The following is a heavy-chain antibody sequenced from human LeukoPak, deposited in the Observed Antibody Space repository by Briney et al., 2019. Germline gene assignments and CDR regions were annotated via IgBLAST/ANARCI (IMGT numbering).Heavy chain of an antibody. V-gene: IGHV1-2*02. D-gene: IGHD3-10*01. CDR1: GYTFTGYY. CDR3: ARDKWRITMVRGVMYY. CDR2: INPNSGGT. J-gene: IGHJ4*02. Sequence: ASVKVSCKASGYTFTGYYMHWVRQAPGQGLEWMGWINPNSGGTNYAQKFQGRVTMTRDTSISTAYMELSRLRSDDTAVYYCARDKWRITMVRGVMYYWGQGTLVTVSS.